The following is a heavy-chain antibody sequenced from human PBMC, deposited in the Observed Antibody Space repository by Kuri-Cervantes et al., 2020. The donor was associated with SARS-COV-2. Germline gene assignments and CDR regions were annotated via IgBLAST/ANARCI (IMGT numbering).Heavy chain of an antibody. CDR2: IRSKANSYAT. CDR1: GFTFSGSA. V-gene: IGHV3-73*01. D-gene: IGHD4-23*01. CDR3: TRQGPTTVATSDY. J-gene: IGHJ4*02. Sequence: GGSLRLSCAASGFTFSGSAMHWVRQASGKGLEWVGRIRSKANSYATAYAASVKGRFTISRDDSKNTAYLKMNSLKTEDTAVYYCTRQGPTTVATSDYWGQGTLVTVSS.